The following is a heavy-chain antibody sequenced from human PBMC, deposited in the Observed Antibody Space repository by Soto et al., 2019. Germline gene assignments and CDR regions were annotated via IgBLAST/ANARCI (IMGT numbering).Heavy chain of an antibody. Sequence: PSETLSLTCTVSGGSISSGDYYWSWIRQPPGKGLEWNGYIYYSGSTYYNPSLKSRVTISVDTSKNQFSLKLSSVTAADTAVYYCARARVYDSSGYYKPDAFDIWGQGTLVTVS. J-gene: IGHJ3*02. D-gene: IGHD3-22*01. CDR1: GGSISSGDYY. V-gene: IGHV4-30-4*02. CDR2: IYYSGST. CDR3: ARARVYDSSGYYKPDAFDI.